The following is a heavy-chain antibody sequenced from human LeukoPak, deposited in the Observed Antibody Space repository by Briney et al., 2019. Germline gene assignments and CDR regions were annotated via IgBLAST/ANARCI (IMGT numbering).Heavy chain of an antibody. V-gene: IGHV3-30-3*01. CDR3: ARDSEQQLVRKNAFDI. Sequence: GGSLRLSCAASGFTFSSYAMHWVRQAPGKGLEWVAVISYDGSNKYYADSVKGRFTISRDNSKNTLYLQMNSLRAEDTAVYYCARDSEQQLVRKNAFDIWGQGTMVTVSS. D-gene: IGHD6-13*01. J-gene: IGHJ3*02. CDR2: ISYDGSNK. CDR1: GFTFSSYA.